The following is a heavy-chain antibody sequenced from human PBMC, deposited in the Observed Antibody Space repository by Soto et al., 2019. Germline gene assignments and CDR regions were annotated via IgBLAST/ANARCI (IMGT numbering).Heavy chain of an antibody. V-gene: IGHV3-30-3*01. J-gene: IGHJ4*02. CDR1: GFTFRNYP. D-gene: IGHD6-6*01. CDR3: AMQPVVGVWLTDY. Sequence: QVQLEESGGGVVQPGRSLRLSCVASGFTFRNYPVHWVRQAPGKGLEWVAVTSSDGNLKYYADSVKGRFTISRDNSKNTLYLQMSSLSIDATAVYYCAMQPVVGVWLTDYWRQRPLVTLSS. CDR2: TSSDGNLK.